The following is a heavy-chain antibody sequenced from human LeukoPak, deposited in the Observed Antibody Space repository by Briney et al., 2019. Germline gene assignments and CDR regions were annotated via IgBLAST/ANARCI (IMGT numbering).Heavy chain of an antibody. CDR1: GFSFRNYG. CDR2: IWSDGNNK. CDR3: AKDPGASVPGFYMDV. Sequence: GGSLRLSCVASGFSFRNYGMHWVRQATGKGLEWVSFIWSDGNNKKYGHSVKGRFTISRDNSNNMLYLQMDSLRPEDTGVYYCAKDPGASVPGFYMDVWGKGTTVIVSS. D-gene: IGHD2-8*02. J-gene: IGHJ6*03. V-gene: IGHV3-30*02.